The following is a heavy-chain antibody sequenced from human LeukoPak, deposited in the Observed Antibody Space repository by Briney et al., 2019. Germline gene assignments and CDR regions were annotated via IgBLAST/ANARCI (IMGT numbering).Heavy chain of an antibody. V-gene: IGHV1-69*06. J-gene: IGHJ6*03. CDR2: IIPIFGTA. CDR3: ASQYYYDSSGYYSGYYYYYYMDV. Sequence: SVKVSCKASGGTFSSYAISWVRQAPGQGLEWMGGIIPIFGTANYAQKFQGRVTITADKSTSTAYMELSSLRSEDTAVYYCASQYYYDSSGYYSGYYYYYYMDVWGKGTTVTVSS. CDR1: GGTFSSYA. D-gene: IGHD3-22*01.